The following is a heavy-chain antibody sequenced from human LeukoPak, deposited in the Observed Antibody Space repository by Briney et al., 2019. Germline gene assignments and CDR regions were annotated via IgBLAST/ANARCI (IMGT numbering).Heavy chain of an antibody. Sequence: SETLSLTCTVSGXSISSYYWSWIRQPPGKGLEWIGYIYYSGSTNYNPSLKSRVTISVDTSKNQFSLKLSSVTAADTAVYYCARFVRGTYYFDYWGQGILVTVSS. CDR3: ARFVRGTYYFDY. CDR1: GXSISSYY. J-gene: IGHJ4*02. D-gene: IGHD3-16*01. CDR2: IYYSGST. V-gene: IGHV4-59*08.